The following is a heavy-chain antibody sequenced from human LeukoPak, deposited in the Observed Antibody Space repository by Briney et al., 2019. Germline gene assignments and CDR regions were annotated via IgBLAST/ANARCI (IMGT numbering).Heavy chain of an antibody. D-gene: IGHD4-17*01. CDR2: IYYSGST. CDR1: GGSISSYY. CDR3: ARRGIGYGDYLDY. J-gene: IGHJ4*02. V-gene: IGHV4-59*01. Sequence: SETLSLTCTVSGGSISSYYWSWIRQPPGKGLEWIGYIYYSGSTNYNPSLKSRVTISADTSKNQFSLRLRSVTAADTAVYYCARRGIGYGDYLDYWGQGTLVTVSS.